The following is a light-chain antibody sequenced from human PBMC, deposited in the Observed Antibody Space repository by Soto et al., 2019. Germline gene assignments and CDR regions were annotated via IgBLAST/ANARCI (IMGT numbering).Light chain of an antibody. CDR3: QQYDGPPWT. J-gene: IGKJ1*01. CDR2: GAS. Sequence: EIVLTRSPGALSFSPGERSTLSCRASQSLRSGDLACYQQKPGQAPRLLIHGASSRATGIPDRISGSGSGTDFTLTISRLEPEDIAVYYCQQYDGPPWTFGQGTKVDI. CDR1: QSLRSGD. V-gene: IGKV3-20*01.